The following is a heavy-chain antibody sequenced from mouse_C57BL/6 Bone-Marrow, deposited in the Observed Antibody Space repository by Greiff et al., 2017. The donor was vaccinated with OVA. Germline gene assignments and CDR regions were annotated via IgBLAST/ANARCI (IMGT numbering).Heavy chain of an antibody. CDR2: IDPENGDT. Sequence: VQLQQSGAELVRPGASVKLSCTASGFNIKDDYMHWVKQRPEQGLEWIGWIDPENGDTEYASKFQGKATITADTSSNTAYLQLSSLTSEDTAVYCYTSYGNFDDWGQGTTLTVSS. CDR3: TSYGNFDD. J-gene: IGHJ2*01. D-gene: IGHD2-1*01. CDR1: GFNIKDDY. V-gene: IGHV14-4*01.